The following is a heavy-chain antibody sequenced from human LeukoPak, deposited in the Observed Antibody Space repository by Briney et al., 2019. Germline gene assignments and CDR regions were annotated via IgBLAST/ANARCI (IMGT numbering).Heavy chain of an antibody. D-gene: IGHD3-22*01. CDR3: AREDSSGYYLDY. CDR2: IYTSGST. V-gene: IGHV4-61*09. J-gene: IGHJ4*02. CDR1: GGSISSGSYY. Sequence: KPSQALSLTCTVSGGSISSGSYYWSWIRQPAGKGLEWLGHIYTSGSTNYNPSLKSRITISLDTANNQFSLKLSSVTAADTAVYYCAREDSSGYYLDYWGQGTLVTVSS.